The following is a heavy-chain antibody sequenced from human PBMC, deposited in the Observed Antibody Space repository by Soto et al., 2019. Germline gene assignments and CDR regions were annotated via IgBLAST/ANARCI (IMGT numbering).Heavy chain of an antibody. D-gene: IGHD4-17*01. CDR1: GGCIRDYF. V-gene: IGHV4-59*01. CDR2: IYYSGRT. Sequence: SETLSRTCTVSGGCIRDYFWTWIRQPPGKGLEWIGYIYYSGRTHYNPSLKSRVSISVDTSKNHFSLQLRSVTAADTAVYYCARVGGDDFGDSGGFDYWGQGTLVTVSS. J-gene: IGHJ4*02. CDR3: ARVGGDDFGDSGGFDY.